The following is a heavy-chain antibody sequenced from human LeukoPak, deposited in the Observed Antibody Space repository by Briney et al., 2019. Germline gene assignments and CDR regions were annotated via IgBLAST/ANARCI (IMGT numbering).Heavy chain of an antibody. CDR2: IYHSGST. CDR1: GYSISSNYY. V-gene: IGHV4-38-2*02. J-gene: IGHJ4*02. Sequence: SETLSLTCTVSGYSISSNYYWGWIRQPPGKGLEWIGSIYHSGSTYHNPSFKSRVTISVDTSKNQFSLKLSSVTAADTAVYYCARDPEYSNYVDGWGQGTLVTVSS. D-gene: IGHD4-11*01. CDR3: ARDPEYSNYVDG.